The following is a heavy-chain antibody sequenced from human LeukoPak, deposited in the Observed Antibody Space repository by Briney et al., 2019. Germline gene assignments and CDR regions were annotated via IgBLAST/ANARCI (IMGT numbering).Heavy chain of an antibody. CDR3: ARALQNYYHLDV. CDR1: GVSINSHY. J-gene: IGHJ6*03. Sequence: PSVTLSLTCTVSGVSINSHYWSWIRQPPGKGLEWIGFIYESGSANYKSSLKSRVTMSLDTSKNQVSLKLNSVTAADTAVYYCARALQNYYHLDVWGKGTTVTVPS. V-gene: IGHV4-59*11. CDR2: IYESGSA.